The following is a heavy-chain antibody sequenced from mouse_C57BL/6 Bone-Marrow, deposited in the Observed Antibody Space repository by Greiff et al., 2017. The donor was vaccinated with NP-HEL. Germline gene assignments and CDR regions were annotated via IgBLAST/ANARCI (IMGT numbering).Heavy chain of an antibody. J-gene: IGHJ2*01. V-gene: IGHV5-9-1*02. CDR1: GFTFSSYA. CDR2: ISSGGDYI. CDR3: TRGAYFGSSYGFDY. Sequence: EVQGVESGEGLVKPGGSLKLSCAASGFTFSSYAMSWVRQTPEKRLEWVAYISSGGDYIYYADTVKGRVTISRDNARNTLYLQMSSLKSEDTAMYYCTRGAYFGSSYGFDYWGQGTTLTVSS. D-gene: IGHD1-1*01.